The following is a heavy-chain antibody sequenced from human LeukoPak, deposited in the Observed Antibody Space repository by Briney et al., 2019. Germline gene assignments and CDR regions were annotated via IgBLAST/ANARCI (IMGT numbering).Heavy chain of an antibody. CDR1: GNYW. CDR3: VSFYETY. Sequence: GGSLRLSCAASGNYWMHWVRQAPGKGLVWVSHINSDGSWTSYADSVKGRSTISKDNAKNTVYLQMNSLRAEDTAVYYCVSFYETYWGRGTLVTVSS. D-gene: IGHD2/OR15-2a*01. J-gene: IGHJ4*02. CDR2: INSDGSWT. V-gene: IGHV3-74*01.